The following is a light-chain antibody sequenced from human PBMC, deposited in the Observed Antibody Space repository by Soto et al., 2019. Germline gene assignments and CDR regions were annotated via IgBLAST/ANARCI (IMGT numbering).Light chain of an antibody. V-gene: IGKV3-15*01. CDR3: QQYNNWPLT. J-gene: IGKJ5*01. CDR2: GAS. CDR1: QSVSSN. Sequence: VMTQSPDTLSVSPGERATLSCRASQSVSSNLAWYQQHPGQAPRLLIYGASTRATGIPARFSGSGSGTEFSLSISRLEPEDFAVYYCQQYNNWPLTFGPGTRLEIK.